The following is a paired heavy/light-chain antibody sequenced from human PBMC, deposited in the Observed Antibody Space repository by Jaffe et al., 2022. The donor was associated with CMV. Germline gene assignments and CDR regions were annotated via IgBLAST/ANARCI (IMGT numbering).Light chain of an antibody. CDR2: AAS. J-gene: IGKJ4*01. V-gene: IGKV1-39*01. CDR3: QQSYSSPLT. CDR1: QNIFTY. Sequence: DIQMTQSPSSLSASVGDRVTIACRAGQNIFTYLNWYQQTSGKAPKLLIYAASSLQTGVPSRFSGSGSGTDFTLTISSLQPEDFAIYYCQQSYSSPLTFGGGTKVEI.
Heavy chain of an antibody. D-gene: IGHD6-19*01. J-gene: IGHJ4*02. CDR3: ARGPVAAGLAAYFDY. CDR1: GGSFSGYH. V-gene: IGHV4-34*01. Sequence: QVQLQQWGAGLLKPSETLSLTCAVHGGSFSGYHWSWIRQPPGKGLEWIGEINHSGSTNYNPSLKSRVTMSVDTSKNQFSLKLSSVTAADTALFYCARGPVAAGLAAYFDYWGQGALVTVSS. CDR2: INHSGST.